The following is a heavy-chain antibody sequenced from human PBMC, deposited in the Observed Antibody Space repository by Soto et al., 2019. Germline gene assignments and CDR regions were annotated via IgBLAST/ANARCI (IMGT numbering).Heavy chain of an antibody. CDR2: IIPIFGTA. CDR1: GCTFSSYA. J-gene: IGHJ6*02. D-gene: IGHD2-15*01. V-gene: IGHV1-69*13. Sequence: SVKVSCKASGCTFSSYAISWVRQAPGQGLEWMGWIIPIFGTANYAQKFQGRVTITADESTSTAYMELSSLRSEDTAVYYCARGVVVVAAVYYYGMDVWGQGTTVTVSS. CDR3: ARGVVVVAAVYYYGMDV.